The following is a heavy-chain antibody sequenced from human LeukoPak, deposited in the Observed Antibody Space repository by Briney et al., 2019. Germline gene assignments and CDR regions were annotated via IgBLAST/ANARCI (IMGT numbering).Heavy chain of an antibody. Sequence: GGSLRLSCTASGFTLSNSGMHWVRQAPGKGLEWVAFIRYDGSNEFYVDSVKGRFTISRDNSMNTLNLQMSSLRPEDTAVYYCARSVAGITWFDPWGQGTLVTVSS. D-gene: IGHD6-19*01. CDR3: ARSVAGITWFDP. V-gene: IGHV3-30*02. CDR2: IRYDGSNE. CDR1: GFTLSNSG. J-gene: IGHJ5*02.